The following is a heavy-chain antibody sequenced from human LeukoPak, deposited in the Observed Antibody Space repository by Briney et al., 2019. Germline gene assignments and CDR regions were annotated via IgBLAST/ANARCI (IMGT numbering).Heavy chain of an antibody. CDR2: ISYDGSKK. J-gene: IGHJ2*01. CDR3: AKVGSYYVDWYFDL. Sequence: GGSLRLSCAASGFTFSTYGMHWVRQAPGKGLEWVADISYDGSKKNYADSVKGRFTISRDNSKNTLYLQMNSLRAEDTAVYYCAKVGSYYVDWYFDLWGRGTLVTVSS. V-gene: IGHV3-30*18. CDR1: GFTFSTYG. D-gene: IGHD1-26*01.